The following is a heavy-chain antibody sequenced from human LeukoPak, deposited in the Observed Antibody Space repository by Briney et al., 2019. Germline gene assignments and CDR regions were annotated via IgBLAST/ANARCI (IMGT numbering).Heavy chain of an antibody. CDR1: GFTFSTYS. Sequence: GGSLRLSCAASGFTFSTYSMNRVRQAPGKGLEWVSSMSSSSYYIYYGDSVKGRFTISRDNAKNSLYLQMNSLRAEDTAVYYCARSDTSGYPALDYWGQGTLVTVSS. CDR2: MSSSSYYI. CDR3: ARSDTSGYPALDY. J-gene: IGHJ4*02. V-gene: IGHV3-21*01. D-gene: IGHD3-22*01.